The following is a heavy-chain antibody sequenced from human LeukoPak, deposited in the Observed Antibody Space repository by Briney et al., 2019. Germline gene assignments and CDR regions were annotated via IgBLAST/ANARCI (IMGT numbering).Heavy chain of an antibody. Sequence: SVKVSCKASGGTFSSYAISWVRQAPGQGLEWMGGIIPIFGTANYAQKFQGRVTITTDESTSTAYMELSSLRSEDTAVYYCARNADDSSSYPYFDYWGQGTLVTVSS. J-gene: IGHJ4*02. D-gene: IGHD3-22*01. CDR3: ARNADDSSSYPYFDY. CDR2: IIPIFGTA. V-gene: IGHV1-69*05. CDR1: GGTFSSYA.